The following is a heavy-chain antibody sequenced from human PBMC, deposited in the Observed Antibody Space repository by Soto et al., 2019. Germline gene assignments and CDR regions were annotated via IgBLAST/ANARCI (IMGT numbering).Heavy chain of an antibody. V-gene: IGHV4-59*12. CDR3: ARDQLVSITMMAPSYYYYGMDV. CDR1: GFSISSYY. CDR2: IYYSGST. D-gene: IGHD3-22*01. Sequence: SATLSLTCTVSGFSISSYYWSWIRQPPGKGLEWIGYIYYSGSTNYYPSLKSRVTISVDTSKNQFSLKLSSVTAADTAVYYCARDQLVSITMMAPSYYYYGMDVWGQGTTVT. J-gene: IGHJ6*02.